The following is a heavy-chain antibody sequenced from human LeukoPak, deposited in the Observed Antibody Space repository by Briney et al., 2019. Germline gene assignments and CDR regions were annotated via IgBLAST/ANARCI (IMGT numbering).Heavy chain of an antibody. Sequence: SETLSLTCTVSGGSLSTYYWSWVRQPPGKGLEWIGYVYYTGSTDYNPSLTSRVAISVDTSKNQFSLKLNSVTAADTAMYYCARGDCSGGSCYEGRYYFDYWGQGTLVTVSS. J-gene: IGHJ4*02. CDR1: GGSLSTYY. V-gene: IGHV4-59*01. D-gene: IGHD2-15*01. CDR2: VYYTGST. CDR3: ARGDCSGGSCYEGRYYFDY.